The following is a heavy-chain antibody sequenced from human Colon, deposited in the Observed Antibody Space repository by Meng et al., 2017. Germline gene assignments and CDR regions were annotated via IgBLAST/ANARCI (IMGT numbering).Heavy chain of an antibody. J-gene: IGHJ4*02. CDR3: ARGPLDY. CDR2: IYYTGST. Sequence: QVQLQEAGPGLARPSETLSLTCTVSGGSVSSGSYYWSWIRQPPGKGLEWIGYIYYTGSTNYNPSLKSRVTISVDTSKNQFSLKLSSVTAADTAVYYCARGPLDYWGQGTLVTVSS. V-gene: IGHV4-61*01. CDR1: GGSVSSGSYY.